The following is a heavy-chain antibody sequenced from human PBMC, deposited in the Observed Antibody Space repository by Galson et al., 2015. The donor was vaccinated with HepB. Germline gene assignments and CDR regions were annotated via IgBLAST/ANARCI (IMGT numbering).Heavy chain of an antibody. D-gene: IGHD3-10*01. J-gene: IGHJ5*02. CDR1: GDSISTDGYY. CDR2: LYHTGST. Sequence: SETLSLTCDVSGDSISTDGYYWAWVRQTPGKGPEWIGSLYHTGSTYYNPSLQSRVTMSVDTSKNHFSLKLRSVTAADTAMFYCARQSYSGSTWFDWFDPWGQGTLVTVSS. V-gene: IGHV4-39*01. CDR3: ARQSYSGSTWFDWFDP.